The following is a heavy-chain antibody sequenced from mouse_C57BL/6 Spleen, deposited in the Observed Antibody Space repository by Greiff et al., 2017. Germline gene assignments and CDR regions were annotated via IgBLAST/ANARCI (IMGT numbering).Heavy chain of an antibody. J-gene: IGHJ4*01. CDR1: GFTFSDYY. D-gene: IGHD4-1*01. CDR3: ARRGKRLTMDY. Sequence: EVQLVESEGGLVQPGSSLKLSCTASGFTFSDYYMAWVRQVPEKGLEWVANINYDGSSTYYLDSLTSRFIISRDNAKNLLYLQMSRLKSEDTATYYCARRGKRLTMDYWGQGTSVTVSA. CDR2: INYDGSST. V-gene: IGHV5-16*01.